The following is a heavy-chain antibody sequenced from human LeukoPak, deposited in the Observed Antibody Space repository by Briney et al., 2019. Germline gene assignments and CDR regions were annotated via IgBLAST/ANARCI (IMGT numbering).Heavy chain of an antibody. J-gene: IGHJ6*03. CDR3: ARAYRGYNFDYYYYYMDV. CDR1: GGSISSYY. Sequence: SETLSLTCTVSGGSISSYYWSWIRQPPGKGLEWIGYIYTSGSTNYNPSLKSRVTISVDTSKNQFSLKLSSVTAADTAVYYCARAYRGYNFDYYYYYMDVWGKGTTVTVSS. CDR2: IYTSGST. D-gene: IGHD1-1*01. V-gene: IGHV4-4*09.